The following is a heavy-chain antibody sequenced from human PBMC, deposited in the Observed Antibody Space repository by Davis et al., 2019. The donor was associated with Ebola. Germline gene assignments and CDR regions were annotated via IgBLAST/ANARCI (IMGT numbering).Heavy chain of an antibody. CDR3: ARQSFYYDSSGY. CDR1: GYSFTSYG. Sequence: AASVKVSCKASGYSFTSYGISWVRQAPGQGLEWMGWISAYNGNTNYAQKLQGRVTMTTDTSTSTVYMELRSLRSDDTAVYYCARQSFYYDSSGYWGQGTLVTVSS. D-gene: IGHD3-22*01. J-gene: IGHJ4*02. CDR2: ISAYNGNT. V-gene: IGHV1-18*01.